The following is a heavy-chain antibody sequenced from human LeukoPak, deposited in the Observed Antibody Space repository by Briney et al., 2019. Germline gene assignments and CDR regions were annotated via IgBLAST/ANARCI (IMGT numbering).Heavy chain of an antibody. CDR3: ARDHAPLGDSSGYALDS. V-gene: IGHV3-11*04. J-gene: IGHJ4*02. D-gene: IGHD3-22*01. CDR2: ISRSGNIR. Sequence: GGSLRLSCAASGFTFSDYYMYWIRQAPGKGLEWVSYISRSGNIRYYADSVKGRFTISRDNAKNSLYLEMNSLRVGDTALYYCARDHAPLGDSSGYALDSWGQETLVTVSS. CDR1: GFTFSDYY.